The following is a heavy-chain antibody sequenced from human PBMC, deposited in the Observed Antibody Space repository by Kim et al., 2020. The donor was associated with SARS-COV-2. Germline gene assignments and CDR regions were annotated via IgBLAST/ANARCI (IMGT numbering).Heavy chain of an antibody. CDR2: IYYSGST. D-gene: IGHD5-18*01. Sequence: SETLSLTCTVSGGSISSYYWSWIRQPPGKGLEWIGYIYYSGSTNYNPSLKSRVTISVDTSKNQFSLKLSSVTAADTAVYYCARQGNTAMVRDDAFDIWGQGTMVTVSS. J-gene: IGHJ3*02. CDR3: ARQGNTAMVRDDAFDI. CDR1: GGSISSYY. V-gene: IGHV4-59*08.